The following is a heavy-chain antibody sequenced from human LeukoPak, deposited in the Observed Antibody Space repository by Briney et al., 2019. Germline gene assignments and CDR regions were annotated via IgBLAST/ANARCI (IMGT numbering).Heavy chain of an antibody. J-gene: IGHJ4*02. V-gene: IGHV1-3*01. CDR2: ISAGNGNT. D-gene: IGHD2-2*01. Sequence: GASVKVSCKASGYTFTSYAMHWVRQAPGQRLEWMGWISAGNGNTKYSQKFQGRVTITRDTSASTAYMELSSLRSEDTAVYYCARDPDCSSTSCYEGYFDYWGQGTLVTVSS. CDR1: GYTFTSYA. CDR3: ARDPDCSSTSCYEGYFDY.